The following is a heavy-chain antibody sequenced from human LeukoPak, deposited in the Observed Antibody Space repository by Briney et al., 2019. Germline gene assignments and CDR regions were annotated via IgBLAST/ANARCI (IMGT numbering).Heavy chain of an antibody. Sequence: SQTLSLTCAISGDSVSSSTAAWNWVRQSPSSGLEWLGRTYYRSKWYSDYAVSVRSRITINPDTSKNQFSLQLSSVTPEDTAVYYCAREGGYDILTGETDYWGQGTLATVSS. J-gene: IGHJ4*02. CDR1: GDSVSSSTAA. CDR3: AREGGYDILTGETDY. D-gene: IGHD3-9*01. V-gene: IGHV6-1*01. CDR2: TYYRSKWYS.